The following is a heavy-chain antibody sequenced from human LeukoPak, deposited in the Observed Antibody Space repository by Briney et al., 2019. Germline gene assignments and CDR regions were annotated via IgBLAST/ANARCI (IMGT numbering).Heavy chain of an antibody. Sequence: ASVKVSCKASGYTFTGYYMHWVRQAPGQGLEWMGWINPNSGGTNYAQKFQGWVTMTRDTSISTAYMELSRLRSDDTAVYYCARNKDIVLMVYAIHVNGMDVWGQGTTVTVSS. J-gene: IGHJ6*02. V-gene: IGHV1-2*04. CDR2: INPNSGGT. CDR3: ARNKDIVLMVYAIHVNGMDV. CDR1: GYTFTGYY. D-gene: IGHD2-8*01.